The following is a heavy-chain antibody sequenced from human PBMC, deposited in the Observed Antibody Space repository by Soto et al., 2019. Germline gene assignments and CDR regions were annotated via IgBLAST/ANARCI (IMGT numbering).Heavy chain of an antibody. V-gene: IGHV1-46*03. CDR3: ARLASSWEDY. CDR2: INPGDGST. Sequence: ASVKVSCKASGYTFTSYYIHWVRQAPGQGLEWMGIINPGDGSTNYAQIFQGRLTMTRDTSTSTVYMELSSLRSEDTAIYYCARLASSWEDYWGQGTLVTVSS. D-gene: IGHD6-13*01. CDR1: GYTFTSYY. J-gene: IGHJ4*02.